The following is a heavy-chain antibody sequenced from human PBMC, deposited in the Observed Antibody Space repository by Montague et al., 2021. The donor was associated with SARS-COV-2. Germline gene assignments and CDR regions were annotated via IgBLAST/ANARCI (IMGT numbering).Heavy chain of an antibody. D-gene: IGHD6-13*01. CDR2: IYYSGST. Sequence: TLSLTCTVSGGSISSGGYYWSWIRRHPGKGLEWIGYIYYSGSTYYNPSLKSRVTISVDTSKNQFSLKLSSVTAADTAVYYCARPPRSNAAAGTASDYWGQGALVTVSS. CDR1: GGSISSGGYY. J-gene: IGHJ4*02. CDR3: ARPPRSNAAAGTASDY. V-gene: IGHV4-31*03.